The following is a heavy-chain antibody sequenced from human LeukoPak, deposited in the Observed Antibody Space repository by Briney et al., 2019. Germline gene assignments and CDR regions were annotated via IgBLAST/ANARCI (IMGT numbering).Heavy chain of an antibody. J-gene: IGHJ4*02. CDR3: ASVPGGSY. V-gene: IGHV3-30*02. CDR2: IRYDGSNK. Sequence: PGGSLRLSCAASGFTFSSYGMHWVRQAPGKGLEWVAFIRYDGSNKYYADSVKGRFTISRDNSKNTLYLQMNSLRAEDTAVYYCASVPGGSYWGQGTLVTVSS. D-gene: IGHD3-16*01. CDR1: GFTFSSYG.